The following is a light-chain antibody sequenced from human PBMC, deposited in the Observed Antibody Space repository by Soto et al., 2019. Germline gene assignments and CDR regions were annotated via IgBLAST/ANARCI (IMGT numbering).Light chain of an antibody. Sequence: EIVLTQSPATLSLSPGERATLSCRASQSVSSYLAWYQQKPGQAPRLLIYDASNRVTGIPARFSGSGSGTDFTLTISSLEPEVFAVYYCQQRRNWPRTTLGPGTRLEI. CDR3: QQRRNWPRTT. V-gene: IGKV3-11*01. CDR1: QSVSSY. CDR2: DAS. J-gene: IGKJ5*01.